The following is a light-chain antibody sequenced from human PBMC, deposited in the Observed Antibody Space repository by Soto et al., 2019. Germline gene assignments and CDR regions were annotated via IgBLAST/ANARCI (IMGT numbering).Light chain of an antibody. Sequence: EIVLTQSPGTLSLSPGETATLSCRASQSLSSTYLAWYQQKPGQAPRLLIYGASSRATGIPDRFSGSGSGTDFTLTISRLQPEDFAVYFCQQYGNSSWTFGQGTKVDIK. V-gene: IGKV3-20*01. J-gene: IGKJ1*01. CDR2: GAS. CDR3: QQYGNSSWT. CDR1: QSLSSTY.